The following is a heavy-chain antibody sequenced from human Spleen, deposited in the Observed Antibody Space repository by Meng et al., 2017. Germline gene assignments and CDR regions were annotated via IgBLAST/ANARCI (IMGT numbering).Heavy chain of an antibody. Sequence: QLQLQESGPGLVKPSATLSLTCTVSGGSIGSNSYHWGWIRQPPGKGLEWVGTIDYSGTTYSNSSLKSRVTISLDTSRNQFSLKLTSVTAAGTAVYYCSRRINTAGGWFDSWGQGTLVTVSS. CDR1: GGSIGSNSYH. CDR2: IDYSGTT. V-gene: IGHV4-39*01. D-gene: IGHD5-18*01. J-gene: IGHJ5*01. CDR3: SRRINTAGGWFDS.